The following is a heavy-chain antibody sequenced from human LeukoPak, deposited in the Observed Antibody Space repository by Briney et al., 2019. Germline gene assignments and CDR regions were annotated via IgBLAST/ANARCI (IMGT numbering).Heavy chain of an antibody. Sequence: GGSLRLSCAASGFTFSSYPMHWVRQAPGKGLEWVALISYDGNNKYYADSVKGRFTISRDNSKNALQPQMNSLRTEDTAVYYCARSYESYDRYYFDFWGQGTLVTVSS. CDR1: GFTFSSYP. J-gene: IGHJ4*02. V-gene: IGHV3-30-3*01. D-gene: IGHD3-22*01. CDR2: ISYDGNNK. CDR3: ARSYESYDRYYFDF.